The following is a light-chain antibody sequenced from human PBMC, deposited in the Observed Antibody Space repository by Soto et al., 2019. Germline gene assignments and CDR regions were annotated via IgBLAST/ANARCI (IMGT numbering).Light chain of an antibody. CDR3: QQYNNWHPWT. Sequence: EIVMTQSPATLSVSPGERSTLSCRASQSVSSNLAWYQQKPGQAPRLIIYGASTRATGIPARFSGSVSGTEFTLTLCSLQSEDFAVYYCQQYNNWHPWTFGQGTKVDIK. CDR2: GAS. J-gene: IGKJ1*01. V-gene: IGKV3-15*01. CDR1: QSVSSN.